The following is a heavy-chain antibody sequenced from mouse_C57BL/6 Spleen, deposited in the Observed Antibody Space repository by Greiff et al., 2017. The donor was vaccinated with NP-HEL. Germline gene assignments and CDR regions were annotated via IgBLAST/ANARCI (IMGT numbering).Heavy chain of an antibody. J-gene: IGHJ2*01. CDR2: ISGGGGNT. CDR3: ARRYYYGSSYFDY. Sequence: EVKLLESGGGLVKPGGSLKLSCAASGFTFSSYPMSWVRQTPEQRLEWVATISGGGGNTYYPDSVKGRSTISRDNAKNTLYLQMSSLRSEDTAWYYCARRYYYGSSYFDYWGQGTTLTVSS. CDR1: GFTFSSYP. V-gene: IGHV5-9*01. D-gene: IGHD1-1*01.